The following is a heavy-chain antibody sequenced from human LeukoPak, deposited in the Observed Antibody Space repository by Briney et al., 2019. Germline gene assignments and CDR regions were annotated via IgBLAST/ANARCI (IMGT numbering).Heavy chain of an antibody. Sequence: GGSLRLSCAASGFTFSDYYMSWIRQAPGKGLEWVSYISSSGSTIYYADSVKGRFTISRDNAKNSLYLQMNSLRAEDTAVYYCARDKVVVVVALYYYYYYGMDVWGQGTTVTVSS. V-gene: IGHV3-11*01. CDR3: ARDKVVVVVALYYYYYYGMDV. J-gene: IGHJ6*02. CDR2: ISSSGSTI. D-gene: IGHD2-15*01. CDR1: GFTFSDYY.